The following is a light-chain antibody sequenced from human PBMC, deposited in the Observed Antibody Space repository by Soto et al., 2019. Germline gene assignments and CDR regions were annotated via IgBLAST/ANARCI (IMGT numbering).Light chain of an antibody. J-gene: IGLJ2*01. CDR3: CSYAGSSTYVV. CDR2: EGS. V-gene: IGLV2-23*01. CDR1: SSDVGRYNI. Sequence: QSALTQPASVSGSPGQSITISCTGSSSDVGRYNIVSWYQQHPGKAPKLMIYEGSKRPSGVSNRFSGSKSGNTASLTISGLQAEDEADYYCCSYAGSSTYVVFGGGTKVTVL.